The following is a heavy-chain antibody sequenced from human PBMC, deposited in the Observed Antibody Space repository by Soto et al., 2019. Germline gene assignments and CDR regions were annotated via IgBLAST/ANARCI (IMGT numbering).Heavy chain of an antibody. V-gene: IGHV3-23*01. J-gene: IGHJ5*02. D-gene: IGHD6-6*01. Sequence: EEQLLESGGGLVQPGGSLRLSCEASGFIFNSYAITWVRQAPGNGLEWVSTISGPGVNTYYADSVKGRFTVSRDNSKNTVWLQMHSLSAADSSVYYCAKDSVHNLYRTSSLEDCFGPWGQGTLVTVAS. CDR1: GFIFNSYA. CDR3: AKDSVHNLYRTSSLEDCFGP. CDR2: ISGPGVNT.